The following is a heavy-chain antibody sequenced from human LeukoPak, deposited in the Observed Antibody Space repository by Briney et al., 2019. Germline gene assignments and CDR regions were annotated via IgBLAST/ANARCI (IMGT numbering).Heavy chain of an antibody. V-gene: IGHV4-59*01. CDR1: GGSISSYY. J-gene: IGHJ6*02. CDR2: IYYTGTT. CDR3: ARVTPQKNYYYYGMDV. Sequence: SETLSLTCTVSGGSISSYYWSWIRQPPGKGLEWIGYIYYTGTTNYNPSLNSRVTISVDTSKNQFSLKLSSVTAADTAVYYCARVTPQKNYYYYGMDVWGQGTTVTVSS.